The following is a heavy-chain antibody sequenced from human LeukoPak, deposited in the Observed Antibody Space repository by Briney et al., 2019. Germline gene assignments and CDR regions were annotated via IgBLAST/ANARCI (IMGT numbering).Heavy chain of an antibody. D-gene: IGHD2-15*01. CDR2: ISVSDGST. J-gene: IGHJ4*02. CDR3: AKDAYCTGGTCYGGGYYFDY. Sequence: GGSLRLSCAASGLTFSSYAMSWVRQAPGKGLEWVSTISVSDGSTYYADSLRGHFTISRDNSKNTLYLQMNSLRAEDTAMYYCAKDAYCTGGTCYGGGYYFDYWGQGTLVTVSS. CDR1: GLTFSSYA. V-gene: IGHV3-23*01.